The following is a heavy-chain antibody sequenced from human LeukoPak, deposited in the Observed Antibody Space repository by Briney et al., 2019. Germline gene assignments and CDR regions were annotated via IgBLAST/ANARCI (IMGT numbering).Heavy chain of an antibody. CDR1: GYTFTGYY. CDR2: INPNSGGT. V-gene: IGHV1-2*02. D-gene: IGHD3-9*01. J-gene: IGHJ4*02. CDR3: ARVNVDVRDFDWLALDY. Sequence: GASVKVSCKASGYTFTGYYMHWVRQAPGQGLEWMGWINPNSGGTNYAQKFQGRVTMTRDTSISTAYMELSRLRSDDTAVYYCARVNVDVRDFDWLALDYWGQGTLVTVSS.